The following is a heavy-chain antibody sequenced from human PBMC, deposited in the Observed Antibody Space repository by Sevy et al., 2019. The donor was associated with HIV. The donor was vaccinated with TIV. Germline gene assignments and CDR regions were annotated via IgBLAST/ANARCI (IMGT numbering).Heavy chain of an antibody. V-gene: IGHV3-21*01. J-gene: IGHJ4*02. CDR2: INGISSNI. D-gene: IGHD2-15*01. Sequence: GGSLRLSCAASGFTFSSYAMNWVRQAPGKGLEWVSSINGISSNIYYADSVKGRFTISRDNAKNSLYLQMNSVRAEDTAVYYCARDLFSGGNAVYGYWGQGTLVTVSS. CDR3: ARDLFSGGNAVYGY. CDR1: GFTFSSYA.